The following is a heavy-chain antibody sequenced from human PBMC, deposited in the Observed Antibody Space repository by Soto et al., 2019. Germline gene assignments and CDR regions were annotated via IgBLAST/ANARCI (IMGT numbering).Heavy chain of an antibody. CDR2: INHSGST. J-gene: IGHJ5*02. CDR1: GGSFSGYY. Sequence: SETLSLTCAVYGGSFSGYYWSWIRQPPGKGLEWIGEINHSGSTNYNPSLKSRVTISVDTSKNQFSLKLSSVTAADTAAYYCARGGDNWFDPWGQGTLVTVSS. D-gene: IGHD3-16*01. V-gene: IGHV4-34*01. CDR3: ARGGDNWFDP.